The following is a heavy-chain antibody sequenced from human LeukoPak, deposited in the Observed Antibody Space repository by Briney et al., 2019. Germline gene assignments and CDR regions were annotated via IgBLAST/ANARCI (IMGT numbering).Heavy chain of an antibody. Sequence: SETLSLTCAVSGGSISSGGYSWSWIRQPPGKGLEWIGYIYHSGSTYYNPSLKSRVTISVDTSKNQFSLKLSSVTAADTAVYYCARDPTLGYCTNGVCSGAFDIWGQGTMVTVSS. V-gene: IGHV4-30-2*01. J-gene: IGHJ3*02. CDR1: GGSISSGGYS. CDR3: ARDPTLGYCTNGVCSGAFDI. D-gene: IGHD2-8*01. CDR2: IYHSGST.